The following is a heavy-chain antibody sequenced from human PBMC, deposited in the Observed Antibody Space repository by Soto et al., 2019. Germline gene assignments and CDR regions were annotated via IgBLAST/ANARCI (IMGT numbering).Heavy chain of an antibody. V-gene: IGHV2-5*02. CDR1: GFSLSSTRVA. D-gene: IGHD6-19*01. J-gene: IGHJ4*02. CDR2: IYWDDDK. CDR3: AHSVVAGLGYYFDY. Sequence: QITLKESGPTLVKPTQTLTLTCTFSGFSLSSTRVAVGWIRQPPGKALEWLALIYWDDDKRYSPFLKSRLTITKDTSKNLVVLTMTNIDPVHTATYYCAHSVVAGLGYYFDYWGQGTLVTLSS.